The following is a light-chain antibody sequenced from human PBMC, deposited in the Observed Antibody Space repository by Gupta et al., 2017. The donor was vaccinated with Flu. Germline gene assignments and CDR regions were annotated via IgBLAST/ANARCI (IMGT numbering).Light chain of an antibody. Sequence: QPVLKQPPSVSGAPGQRVTISCTGSSSNIGAGYDVHWYQQLPGTAPKLLIYGNSNRPSGVPDRFSGSKSGTSASLAITGLQAEDEADYYWQSYDSSLSGWVFGGGTKLTVL. V-gene: IGLV1-40*01. CDR2: GNS. CDR3: QSYDSSLSGWV. CDR1: SSNIGAGYD. J-gene: IGLJ3*02.